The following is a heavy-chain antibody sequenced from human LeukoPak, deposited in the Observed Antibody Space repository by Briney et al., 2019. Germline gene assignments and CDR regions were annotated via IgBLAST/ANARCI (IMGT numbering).Heavy chain of an antibody. D-gene: IGHD1-1*01. V-gene: IGHV3-48*04. CDR3: ADNLSR. CDR2: FDRSGNTI. J-gene: IGHJ4*02. CDR1: GFSLSITS. Sequence: GGSLRLSCVVSGFSLSITSKNWVRQAPGKGLEWISYFDRSGNTIYYADSVKGRFTISRHSANNSLSLQMNSLIAEDTAVYFCADNLSRWGQGTLVTVSS.